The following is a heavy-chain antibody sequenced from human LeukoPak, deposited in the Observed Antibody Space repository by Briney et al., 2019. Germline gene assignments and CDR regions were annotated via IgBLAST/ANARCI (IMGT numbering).Heavy chain of an antibody. J-gene: IGHJ4*02. D-gene: IGHD1-26*01. Sequence: GGSLRLSCAASGFTFSSCVMHWVRQGPGKGLEWVAVISYDGGNKYYADSVKGRFTISRDNSKNTLYLEMNSLRDEDTAVYYCAKQSTVADYWGQGTLVTVSS. V-gene: IGHV3-30*18. CDR1: GFTFSSCV. CDR2: ISYDGGNK. CDR3: AKQSTVADY.